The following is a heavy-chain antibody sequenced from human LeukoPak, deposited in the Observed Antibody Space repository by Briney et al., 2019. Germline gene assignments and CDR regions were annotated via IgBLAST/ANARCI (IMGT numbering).Heavy chain of an antibody. CDR2: ISYDGSNK. CDR1: GFTFSSYG. J-gene: IGHJ5*02. Sequence: PGRSLRLSCAASGFTFSSYGMYWVRQAPGKGLEWVGLISYDGSNKYHADSVKGRFTISRDNSKNTLYLQMNSLRAEDTAVYYCAKVDPTYASFDLWGQGTLVTVSS. V-gene: IGHV3-30*18. CDR3: AKVDPTYASFDL. D-gene: IGHD3-16*01.